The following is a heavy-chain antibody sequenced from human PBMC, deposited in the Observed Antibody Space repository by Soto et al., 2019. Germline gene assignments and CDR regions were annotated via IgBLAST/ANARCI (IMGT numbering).Heavy chain of an antibody. J-gene: IGHJ6*02. Sequence: GASVKVSCKASGYTFTSYGISWVRQAPGQGLEWMGWISAYNGNTNYAQKLQGRVTMTTDTSMSTAYMELRSLRSDDTAVYYCARDAKLLDRTWIQLWPPRPYYYYGMDVWGQGTTVTVSS. CDR3: ARDAKLLDRTWIQLWPPRPYYYYGMDV. D-gene: IGHD5-18*01. V-gene: IGHV1-18*01. CDR1: GYTFTSYG. CDR2: ISAYNGNT.